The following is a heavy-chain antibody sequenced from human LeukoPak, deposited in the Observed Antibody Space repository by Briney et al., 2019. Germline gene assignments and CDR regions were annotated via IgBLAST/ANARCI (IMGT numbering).Heavy chain of an antibody. CDR1: GGSISSSSYY. CDR2: IYYSGST. D-gene: IGHD1-26*01. Sequence: SETLSLTCTVSGGSISSSSYYWGWIRQPPGNGLEWIGSIYYSGSTDYNPSLKSRVTISVDTSKNQFSLNLSSVTAADTAVYYCARDRGSYYDYWGQGTLVTVSS. V-gene: IGHV4-39*07. J-gene: IGHJ4*02. CDR3: ARDRGSYYDY.